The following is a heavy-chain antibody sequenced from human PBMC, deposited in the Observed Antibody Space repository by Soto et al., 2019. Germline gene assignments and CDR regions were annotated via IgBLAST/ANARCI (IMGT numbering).Heavy chain of an antibody. J-gene: IGHJ4*02. CDR1: GGSISSNY. D-gene: IGHD3-22*01. CDR2: FYYSGST. CDR3: ARVSYDSSGYWAGHFDY. V-gene: IGHV4-59*01. Sequence: QVQLQESGPGLVKPSETLSLTCSVSGGSISSNYWSWIRQPPGKGLEWIGYFYYSGSTNYNPSLKSRVTISVDTSKNQFSLKLSSVTAADTAVYYCARVSYDSSGYWAGHFDYWGQGTLVTVSS.